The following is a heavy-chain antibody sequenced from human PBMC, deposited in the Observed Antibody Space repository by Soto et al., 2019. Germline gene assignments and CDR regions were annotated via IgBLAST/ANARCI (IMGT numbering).Heavy chain of an antibody. Sequence: QVQLVQSGAEVKKPGASVTVSCKASGYTFTNYGINWVRQAPGQGLEWMGWISAYSGHTNYAQKRQDRATMTTDTSTSTAYMELRSLRSDDTAVYYCARRPHLADNVELDYWGQGTLVTVSS. CDR2: ISAYSGHT. CDR1: GYTFTNYG. CDR3: ARRPHLADNVELDY. D-gene: IGHD6-19*01. J-gene: IGHJ4*02. V-gene: IGHV1-18*01.